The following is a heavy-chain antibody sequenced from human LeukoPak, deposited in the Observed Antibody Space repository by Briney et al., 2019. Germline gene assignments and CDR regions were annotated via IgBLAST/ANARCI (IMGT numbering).Heavy chain of an antibody. CDR3: ARAGPVPPSDGGPFADF. D-gene: IGHD3-10*01. J-gene: IGHJ4*02. V-gene: IGHV4-59*01. CDR2: IFYSGST. CDR1: GGSISNDY. Sequence: SETLSLTCTVSGGSISNDYWSWIRQPPGKGLEWIGYIFYSGSTNYNPSLKSRVTVSVDTSKNQFSLNLRSVTAADTAVYYCARAGPVPPSDGGPFADFWGQGTLVTVSS.